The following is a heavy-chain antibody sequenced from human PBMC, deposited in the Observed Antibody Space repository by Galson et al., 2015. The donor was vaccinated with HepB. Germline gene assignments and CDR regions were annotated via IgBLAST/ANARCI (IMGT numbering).Heavy chain of an antibody. CDR2: IYYSGST. CDR3: ARHKNPQNNKSYDYVWARWYFDL. CDR1: GGSISSYY. D-gene: IGHD3-16*01. Sequence: SETLSLTCTVSGGSISSYYWSWIRQPPGKGLEWIGYIYYSGSTNYNPSLKSRVTISVDTSKNQSSLKLSSVTAADTAVYYCARHKNPQNNKSYDYVWARWYFDLWGRGTLVTVSS. J-gene: IGHJ2*01. V-gene: IGHV4-59*08.